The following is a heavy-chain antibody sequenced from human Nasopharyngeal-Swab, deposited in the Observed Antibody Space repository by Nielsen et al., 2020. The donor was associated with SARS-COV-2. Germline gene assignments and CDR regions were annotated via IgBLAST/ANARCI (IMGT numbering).Heavy chain of an antibody. J-gene: IGHJ4*02. CDR2: ISYDGSNK. Sequence: GESLKISCAASGFTFSSYGMHWVRQAPGEGLEWVAVISYDGSNKYYADSVKGRFTISRDNSKNTLYLQMNSLRAEDTAVYYCARAIRGYSSYYFDYWGQGTLVTVSS. CDR3: ARAIRGYSSYYFDY. CDR1: GFTFSSYG. V-gene: IGHV3-30*03. D-gene: IGHD5-18*01.